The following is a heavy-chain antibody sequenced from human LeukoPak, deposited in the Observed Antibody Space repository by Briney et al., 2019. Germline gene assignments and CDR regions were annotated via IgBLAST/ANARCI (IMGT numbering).Heavy chain of an antibody. CDR3: ARLEYYYVSGNYYKLFDY. V-gene: IGHV3-48*02. D-gene: IGHD3-10*01. Sequence: QPGGSLRLSCAASGFTFSSYAMNWVRQAPGKGLEWVSDISSSGSTIYFADSVKGRFTISRDNAKNSLYLQMNSLRDEDTAVYYCARLEYYYVSGNYYKLFDYWGQGTLVTVCS. CDR2: ISSSGSTI. CDR1: GFTFSSYA. J-gene: IGHJ4*02.